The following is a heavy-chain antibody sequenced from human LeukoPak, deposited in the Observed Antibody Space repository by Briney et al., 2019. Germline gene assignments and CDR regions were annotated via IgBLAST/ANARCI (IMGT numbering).Heavy chain of an antibody. Sequence: GASVKVSCKASGYTFTSYNMHWVRQAPGQGLEWMGIINPSGGSTNYAQKFQGRVTMTRDTSTSTVYMELSSLRSEDTAVYYCAKDLYHRYYHNSGHAFDYWGQGTLVTVSS. CDR2: INPSGGST. CDR1: GYTFTSYN. V-gene: IGHV1-46*01. D-gene: IGHD3-22*01. J-gene: IGHJ4*02. CDR3: AKDLYHRYYHNSGHAFDY.